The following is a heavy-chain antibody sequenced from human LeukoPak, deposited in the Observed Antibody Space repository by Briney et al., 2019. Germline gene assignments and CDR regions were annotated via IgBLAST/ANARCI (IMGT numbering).Heavy chain of an antibody. CDR3: ARTTMVRGTYYMDV. J-gene: IGHJ6*03. Sequence: SETLSLTCTVSGGSINNFYWSWIRQPPGKGLEWIGCIYYSGYTNYKSSLKSRVTISVDTSKNQFSLKLSSVTAADTAVYYCARTTMVRGTYYMDVWGKGTTVTVSS. CDR1: GGSINNFY. D-gene: IGHD3-10*01. CDR2: IYYSGYT. V-gene: IGHV4-59*01.